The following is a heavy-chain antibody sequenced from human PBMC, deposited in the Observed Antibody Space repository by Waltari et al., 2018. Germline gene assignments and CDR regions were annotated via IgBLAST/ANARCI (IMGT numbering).Heavy chain of an antibody. CDR2: IYHSGST. CDR1: GGSIRSGVYY. CDR3: ARDMSSSCTSLDY. J-gene: IGHJ4*02. D-gene: IGHD6-19*01. Sequence: QVQLQESGPGLVKPSQTLSLTCTFSGGSIRSGVYYWSWIRQHPGKGLEWIGYIYHSGSTYYNPSLKSRVTISVDRSKNQFSLKLSSVTAADTAVYYCARDMSSSCTSLDYWGQGALVTVSS. V-gene: IGHV4-31*03.